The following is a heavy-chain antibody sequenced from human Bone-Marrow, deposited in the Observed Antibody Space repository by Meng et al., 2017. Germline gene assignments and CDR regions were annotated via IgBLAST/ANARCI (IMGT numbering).Heavy chain of an antibody. D-gene: IGHD3-10*01. CDR1: GGSFSGYY. CDR2: INHSGST. V-gene: IGHV4-34*01. J-gene: IGHJ4*02. CDR3: ARGGVRGGIDC. Sequence: QVQLQQWGAGLLKPSETLSLTCAVYGGSFSGYYWSWIRQPPGKGLEWIGEINHSGSTNYNPSLKSRVTISVDTSKNQFSLKLSSVTAADTAVYYCARGGVRGGIDCWGQGTLVTVSS.